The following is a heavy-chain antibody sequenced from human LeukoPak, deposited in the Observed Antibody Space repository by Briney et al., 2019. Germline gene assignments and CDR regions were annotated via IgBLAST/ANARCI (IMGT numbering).Heavy chain of an antibody. CDR2: INPNSGGT. Sequence: ASVKVSCKASGYTFTGYYMHWVRQAPGQGLEWMGRINPNSGGTNYAQKFQGRVTMTRDTSISTAYMELSRLRSDDTAVYYGARDWDYYYDSSGYLDSWGQGTLVTVSS. J-gene: IGHJ4*02. CDR1: GYTFTGYY. D-gene: IGHD3-22*01. V-gene: IGHV1-2*06. CDR3: ARDWDYYYDSSGYLDS.